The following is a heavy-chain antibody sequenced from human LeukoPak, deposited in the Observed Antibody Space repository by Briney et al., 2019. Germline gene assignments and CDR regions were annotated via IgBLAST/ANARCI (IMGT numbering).Heavy chain of an antibody. D-gene: IGHD5-18*01. CDR2: INHSGST. CDR3: ARGNLGYSYGYFDY. V-gene: IGHV4-34*01. Sequence: SETLSLTCAVYGGSFSGYYWSWIRQPPGKGLEWIGEINHSGSTNYNPSLKSRVTISVDTSKNQFSLKLSSVTAADTAVYYCARGNLGYSYGYFDYWGQGTLVTVSS. J-gene: IGHJ4*02. CDR1: GGSFSGYY.